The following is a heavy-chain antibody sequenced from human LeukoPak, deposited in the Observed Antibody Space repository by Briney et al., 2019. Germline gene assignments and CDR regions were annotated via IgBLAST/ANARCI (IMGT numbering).Heavy chain of an antibody. V-gene: IGHV4-39*01. D-gene: IGHD2-8*02. J-gene: IGHJ4*02. CDR2: LYYSGSP. Sequence: SETLSLTCSVSGAAISSRSYFWVWIPQPPGKGLEWVGTLYYSGSPYHNPSVRSRVTISVDTSKNQFSLKLTSVTAADTAVYYCARWGRGVGFDDWGQGTLVTVSS. CDR3: ARWGRGVGFDD. CDR1: GAAISSRSYF.